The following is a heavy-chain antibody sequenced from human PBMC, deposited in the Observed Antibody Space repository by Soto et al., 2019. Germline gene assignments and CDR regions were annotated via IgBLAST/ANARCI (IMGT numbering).Heavy chain of an antibody. CDR2: IIPIFGTA. J-gene: IGHJ5*02. CDR1: GGTFSSYA. Sequence: ASVKVSCKASGGTFSSYAISWVRQAPGQGLEWMGGIIPIFGTANYAQKFQGRVTITADESTSTAYMELSSLRSEDTAVYYCARDITIFGVVTRGWFDPWGQGSLVSVSS. V-gene: IGHV1-69*13. CDR3: ARDITIFGVVTRGWFDP. D-gene: IGHD3-3*01.